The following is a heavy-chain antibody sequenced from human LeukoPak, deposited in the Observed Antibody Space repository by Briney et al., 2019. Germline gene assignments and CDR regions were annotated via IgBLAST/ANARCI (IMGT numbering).Heavy chain of an antibody. CDR3: ARGYVDTAMSNFDY. CDR1: GGSFSGYY. Sequence: SETLSLTCAVYGGSFSGYYWSWIRQPPGKGLEWIGEINHSGSTNYNPSLKSRVTISVDTSKNRFSLKLSSVTAADTAVYYCARGYVDTAMSNFDYWGQGTLVTVSS. J-gene: IGHJ4*02. D-gene: IGHD5-18*01. CDR2: INHSGST. V-gene: IGHV4-34*01.